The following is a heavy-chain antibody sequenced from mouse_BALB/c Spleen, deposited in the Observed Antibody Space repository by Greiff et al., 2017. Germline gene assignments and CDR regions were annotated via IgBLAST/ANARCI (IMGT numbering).Heavy chain of an antibody. CDR1: GFNIKDTY. Sequence: EVKLQESGAELVKPGASVKLSCTASGFNIKDTYMHWVKQRPEQGLEWIGRIDPANGNTKYDPKFQGKATITADTSSNTAYLQLSSLTSEDTAVYYCARSRDYGGYYFDYWGQGTTLTVSS. D-gene: IGHD2-4*01. CDR3: ARSRDYGGYYFDY. V-gene: IGHV14-3*02. J-gene: IGHJ2*01. CDR2: IDPANGNT.